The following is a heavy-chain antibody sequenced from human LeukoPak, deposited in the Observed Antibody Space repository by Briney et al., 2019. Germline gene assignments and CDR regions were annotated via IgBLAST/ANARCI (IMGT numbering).Heavy chain of an antibody. D-gene: IGHD6-19*01. CDR3: ARHEKYSSGWRGHFDY. Sequence: LSETLSLTCTVSGGSISSYYWSWIRQPPGKGLEWIGYIYYSGSTNYNPSLKSRVTISVDTSKNQFSLKLSSVTAADTAVYYCARHEKYSSGWRGHFDYWGQGTLVTVSS. CDR2: IYYSGST. J-gene: IGHJ4*02. V-gene: IGHV4-59*08. CDR1: GGSISSYY.